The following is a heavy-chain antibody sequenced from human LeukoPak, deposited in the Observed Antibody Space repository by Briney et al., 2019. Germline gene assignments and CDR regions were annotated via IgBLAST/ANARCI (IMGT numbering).Heavy chain of an antibody. D-gene: IGHD3-10*01. CDR3: ARLSAMLRGPEPIYYFDY. CDR1: GYTFTSYG. V-gene: IGHV1-18*01. CDR2: ISAYNGNT. J-gene: IGHJ4*01. Sequence: ASVKVSCKASGYTFTSYGISWVRQAPGQGLEWMGWISAYNGNTNYAQKLQGRVTMATDTSTSTAYMELRSLRSDDTAVYYCARLSAMLRGPEPIYYFDYWGQGTLVTVSS.